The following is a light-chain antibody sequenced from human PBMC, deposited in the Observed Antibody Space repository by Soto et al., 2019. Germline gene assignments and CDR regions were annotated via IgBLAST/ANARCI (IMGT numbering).Light chain of an antibody. V-gene: IGKV1D-8*03. CDR3: QQSNNWPPLT. CDR1: QGISSY. CDR2: AAS. Sequence: VIWMTQSPSLLSASTGDRVTISCRMSQGISSYLAWYQQKPGKAPELLIYAASTLQSGVPARFSGSGSETDFSLTISSLQIEDFALYYCQQSNNWPPLTFGGGTKVDIK. J-gene: IGKJ4*01.